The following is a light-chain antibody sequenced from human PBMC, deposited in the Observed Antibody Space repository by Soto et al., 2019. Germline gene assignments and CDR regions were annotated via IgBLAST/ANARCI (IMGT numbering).Light chain of an antibody. CDR1: SSNIESNT. Sequence: QSVLTQPPSASGTPGQRVTISCSGSSSNIESNTVYWYQQLPGMAPRLLIHTNDRRPSGVPDRFSGSKSGTSASLAISGLQSEDEAEYYCCSYVGATTYVFGSGTKVTVL. CDR2: TND. J-gene: IGLJ1*01. V-gene: IGLV1-44*01. CDR3: CSYVGATTYV.